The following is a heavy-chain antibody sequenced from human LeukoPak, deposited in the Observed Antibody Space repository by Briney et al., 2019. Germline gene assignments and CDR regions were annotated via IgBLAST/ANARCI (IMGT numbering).Heavy chain of an antibody. CDR2: ISSSSSTI. J-gene: IGHJ5*02. D-gene: IGHD6-13*01. Sequence: GGSLRLSCAASGFTFSSYSMNWVRQAPGKGLEWVSYISSSSSTIYYADSVKGRFTISRDNAKNSLYLQMNSLRAEDTAVYYCARDLYSSSWMWWFDPWGQGTLVTVSS. V-gene: IGHV3-48*01. CDR1: GFTFSSYS. CDR3: ARDLYSSSWMWWFDP.